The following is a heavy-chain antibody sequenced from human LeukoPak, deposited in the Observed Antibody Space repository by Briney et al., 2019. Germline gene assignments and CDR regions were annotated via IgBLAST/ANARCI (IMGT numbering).Heavy chain of an antibody. CDR3: ARVIPHPFYYKGAFDI. V-gene: IGHV1-69*05. Sequence: GASVKVSCKASGGTFSSYAISWVRQAPGQGLEWMGGIIPIFGTANYAQKFQGRVTITTDESTSTAYMELSSLRSEDTAVYYCARVIPHPFYYKGAFDIWGQGTMVTVSS. J-gene: IGHJ3*02. CDR1: GGTFSSYA. D-gene: IGHD3-10*01. CDR2: IIPIFGTA.